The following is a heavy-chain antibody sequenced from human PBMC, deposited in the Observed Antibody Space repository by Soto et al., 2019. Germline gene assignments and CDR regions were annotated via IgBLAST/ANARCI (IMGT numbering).Heavy chain of an antibody. D-gene: IGHD2-2*02. Sequence: SQTLSLTCAISGDSVSSNSAAWNWIRQSPSRGLEWLGRTYYRSKWYNDYAVSVKSRITINPDTSKNQFSLQLNSVTPEDTAVYYCARDLGIVVLPAAILEYYYYGMDVWGQGTTVTVSS. V-gene: IGHV6-1*01. J-gene: IGHJ6*02. CDR1: GDSVSSNSAA. CDR2: TYYRSKWYN. CDR3: ARDLGIVVLPAAILEYYYYGMDV.